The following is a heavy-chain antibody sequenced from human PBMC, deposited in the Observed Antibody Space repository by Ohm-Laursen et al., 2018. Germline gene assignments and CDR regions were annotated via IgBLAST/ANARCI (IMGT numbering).Heavy chain of an antibody. J-gene: IGHJ4*02. CDR3: ARTMALDS. CDR1: GFIFRNFG. Sequence: SLRLSCSASGFIFRNFGMHWVRQAPGKGLDWVSTIGTRGVNTYYADSVKGRFTISRDNSKNTLYLQMNSLRAEDTAVYYCARTMALDSWGQGALVTVSS. D-gene: IGHD4/OR15-4a*01. V-gene: IGHV3-23*01. CDR2: IGTRGVNT.